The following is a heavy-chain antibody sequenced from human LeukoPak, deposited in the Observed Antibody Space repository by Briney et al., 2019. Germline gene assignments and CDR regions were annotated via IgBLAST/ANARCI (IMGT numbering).Heavy chain of an antibody. Sequence: RASETLSLTCAVYGGSFSGYYWSWIRQPPGKGLEWIGEINHSGSTNYNPSLKSRVTISVDTSKNQFSLKLSSVTAADTAVYYCARGAVAPAALDYWGQGTLVTVSS. D-gene: IGHD2-2*01. CDR1: GGSFSGYY. CDR2: INHSGST. J-gene: IGHJ4*02. CDR3: ARGAVAPAALDY. V-gene: IGHV4-34*01.